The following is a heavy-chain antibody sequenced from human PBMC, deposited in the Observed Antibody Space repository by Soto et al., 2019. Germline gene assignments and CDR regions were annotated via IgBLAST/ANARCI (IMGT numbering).Heavy chain of an antibody. CDR3: ARDNPADRGNFDY. Sequence: SETLSLPCTVSGDSISSGDSYWSWMRQPPGKGLEWIGFIYHSGSTYYNPSLKSRVTISVDTSKNQFSLNLSSVTAADTAVYYCARDNPADRGNFDYWGQGTLVTVSS. V-gene: IGHV4-30-4*01. CDR1: GDSISSGDSY. D-gene: IGHD3-10*01. CDR2: IYHSGST. J-gene: IGHJ4*02.